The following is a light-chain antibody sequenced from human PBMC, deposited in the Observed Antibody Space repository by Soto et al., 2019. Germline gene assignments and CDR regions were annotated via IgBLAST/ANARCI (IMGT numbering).Light chain of an antibody. CDR3: QQSYTSPRT. Sequence: DIQMTQSPSSLSASVGDRVTITCRASQSISYYLNWYQQKPGRDPRLLIYTTSSMQSGVPSKFSGSASGTDFTLTIRSLQPEDFATYYCQQSYTSPRTFGKGTRVEIK. V-gene: IGKV1-39*01. J-gene: IGKJ1*01. CDR1: QSISYY. CDR2: TTS.